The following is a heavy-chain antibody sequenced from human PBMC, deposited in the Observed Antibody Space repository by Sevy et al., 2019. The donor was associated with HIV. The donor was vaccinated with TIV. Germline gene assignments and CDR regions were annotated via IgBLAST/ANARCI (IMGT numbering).Heavy chain of an antibody. CDR1: GYTFTSYG. Sequence: ASVKVSCKASGYTFTSYGISWVRQAPGQGLEWMGWISAYNGNTNYAQKLQGRVTMTTDTSTSTAYMELRSLRSDDTAVYYCARITNPLGYCTNGVCYHWFDPWGQGTLVTVSS. D-gene: IGHD2-8*01. CDR3: ARITNPLGYCTNGVCYHWFDP. V-gene: IGHV1-18*01. CDR2: ISAYNGNT. J-gene: IGHJ5*02.